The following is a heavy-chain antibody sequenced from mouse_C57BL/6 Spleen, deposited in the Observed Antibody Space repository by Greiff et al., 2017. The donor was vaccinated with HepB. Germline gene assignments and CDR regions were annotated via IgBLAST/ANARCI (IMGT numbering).Heavy chain of an antibody. CDR3: ASYGSFYYAMDY. J-gene: IGHJ4*01. V-gene: IGHV5-17*01. D-gene: IGHD1-1*01. Sequence: DVKLVESGGGLVKPGGSLKLSCAASGFTFSDYGMHWVRQAPEKGLEWVAYISSGSSTIYYADTVKGRFTISRDNAKNTLFLQMTSLRSEDTAMYYCASYGSFYYAMDYWGQGTSVTVSS. CDR1: GFTFSDYG. CDR2: ISSGSSTI.